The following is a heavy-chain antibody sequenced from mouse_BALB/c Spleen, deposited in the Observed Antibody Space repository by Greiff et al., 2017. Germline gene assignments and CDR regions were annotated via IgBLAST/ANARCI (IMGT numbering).Heavy chain of an antibody. CDR3: ARRGGSSPLYAMDY. CDR1: GDSITSGY. Sequence: EVKLVESGPSLVKPSQTLFLTCSVTGDSITSGYWNWIRKFPGNKLEYMGYISYSGSTYYNPSLKSRISITRDTSKNQYYLQLNSVTTEDTATYYCARRGGSSPLYAMDYWGQGTSVTVSS. D-gene: IGHD1-1*01. CDR2: ISYSGST. V-gene: IGHV3-8*02. J-gene: IGHJ4*01.